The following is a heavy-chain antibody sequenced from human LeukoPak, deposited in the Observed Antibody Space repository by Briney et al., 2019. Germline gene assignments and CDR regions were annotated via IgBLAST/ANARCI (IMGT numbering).Heavy chain of an antibody. D-gene: IGHD3-10*01. CDR2: IYYSGNT. J-gene: IGHJ3*02. CDR3: ARDANLYYHAFDI. CDR1: GASISSYY. V-gene: IGHV4-59*01. Sequence: PSETLSLTCTVSGASISSYYWSWIRQPPGKGLEWIGYIYYSGNTNYNPSLKSRLTISVDTSKNQFSLKLSSVTAADTAVYYCARDANLYYHAFDIWGRGTMVTVSS.